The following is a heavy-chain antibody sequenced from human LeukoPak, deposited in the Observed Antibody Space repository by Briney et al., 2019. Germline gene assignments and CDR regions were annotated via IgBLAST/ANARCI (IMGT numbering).Heavy chain of an antibody. CDR2: ISYDGSNK. J-gene: IGHJ4*02. CDR1: GFTFSSYG. CDR3: ANVAWYYDSSGCLDY. V-gene: IGHV3-30*18. D-gene: IGHD3-22*01. Sequence: PEGSLRLSRAASGFTFSSYGMHWVRQAPGKGLEWVAVISYDGSNKYYADSVKGRFTISRDNSKNTLYLQMNSLRAEDTAVYYCANVAWYYDSSGCLDYWGQGTLVTVSS.